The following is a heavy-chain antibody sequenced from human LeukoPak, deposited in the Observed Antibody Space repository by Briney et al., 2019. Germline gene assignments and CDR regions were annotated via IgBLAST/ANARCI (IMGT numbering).Heavy chain of an antibody. J-gene: IGHJ3*02. CDR2: ISGSGGST. CDR1: GFTFSSYA. Sequence: PGGSLRLSCAASGFTFSSYAMSWVRQAPGKGLEWVSAISGSGGSTYYADSVKGRFTISRDNAKNSLYLQMNSLRAEDTAVYYCARDPRAFDIWGQGTMVTVSS. CDR3: ARDPRAFDI. V-gene: IGHV3-23*01.